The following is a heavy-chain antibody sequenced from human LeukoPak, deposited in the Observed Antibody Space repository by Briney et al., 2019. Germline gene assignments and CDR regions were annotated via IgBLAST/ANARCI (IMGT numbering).Heavy chain of an antibody. J-gene: IGHJ4*02. CDR2: IRYDGSNK. CDR3: AKDRSIAVADEPSYYFDY. CDR1: GFTFSSYG. D-gene: IGHD6-19*01. Sequence: GGSLRLSCAASGFTFSSYGMHWVRQAPGKGLEWVAFIRYDGSNKYYADSVKGRFTISRDNSKITLYLQMNSLRAEDTAVYYCAKDRSIAVADEPSYYFDYWGQGTLVTVSS. V-gene: IGHV3-30*02.